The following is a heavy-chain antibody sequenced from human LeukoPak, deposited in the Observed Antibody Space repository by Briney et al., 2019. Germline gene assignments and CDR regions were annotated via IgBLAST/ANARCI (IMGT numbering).Heavy chain of an antibody. V-gene: IGHV4-4*07. CDR1: GGSISSYY. CDR3: ARAFSYGGNSLYYFDY. Sequence: PSETLSLTCTVSGGSISSYYWSWIRQPAGKGLEWIGRIYTSGSTNYNPSLKSRVTISVDTSKNQFSLKLSSVTAADTAVYYCARAFSYGGNSLYYFDYWGQGTLVTVSS. J-gene: IGHJ4*02. D-gene: IGHD4-23*01. CDR2: IYTSGST.